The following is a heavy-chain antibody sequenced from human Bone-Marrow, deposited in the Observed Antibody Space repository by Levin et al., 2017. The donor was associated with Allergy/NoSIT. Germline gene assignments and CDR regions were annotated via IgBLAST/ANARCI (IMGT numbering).Heavy chain of an antibody. V-gene: IGHV3-23*01. D-gene: IGHD3-22*01. CDR1: GFTFSSYA. J-gene: IGHJ3*02. Sequence: GESLKISCAASGFTFSSYAMSWVRQAPGKGLEWVSAISGSGGSTYYADSVKGRFTISRDNSKNTLYLQMNSLRAEDTAVYYCAKDTFFEAYYYDSSGYPGGAFDIWGQGTMVTVSS. CDR2: ISGSGGST. CDR3: AKDTFFEAYYYDSSGYPGGAFDI.